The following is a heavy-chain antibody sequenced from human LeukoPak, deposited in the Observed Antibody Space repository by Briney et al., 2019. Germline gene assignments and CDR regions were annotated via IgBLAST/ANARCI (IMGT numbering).Heavy chain of an antibody. CDR2: ISSNGGST. CDR3: ARDLWNDGDV. Sequence: PGGSLRLSCAASGFTFSSYAMHWVRQAPGKGLEYVSTISSNGGSTYYANSVKGRFTISRDNSKNTLYLQMGSLRAEDMAVYYCARDLWNDGDVWGKGTTVTVSS. J-gene: IGHJ6*04. V-gene: IGHV3-64*01. D-gene: IGHD1-1*01. CDR1: GFTFSSYA.